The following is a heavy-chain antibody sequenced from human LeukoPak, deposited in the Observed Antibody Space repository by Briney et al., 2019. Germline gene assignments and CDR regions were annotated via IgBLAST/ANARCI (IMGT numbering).Heavy chain of an antibody. CDR3: ASGGYCSSTSCYPNWFDP. J-gene: IGHJ5*02. CDR1: GGSISDYY. V-gene: IGHV4-59*01. CDR2: IYYSGST. D-gene: IGHD2-2*01. Sequence: SETLSLTCTVSGGSISDYYWSWIRQPSGKGLEWIGYIYYSGSTNYSPSLRSRVTISVDTSKNQFSLKLSSVTAADTAVYYCASGGYCSSTSCYPNWFDPWGQGTLVTVSS.